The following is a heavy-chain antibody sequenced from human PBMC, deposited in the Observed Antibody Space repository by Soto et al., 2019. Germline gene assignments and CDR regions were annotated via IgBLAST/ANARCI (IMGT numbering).Heavy chain of an antibody. D-gene: IGHD4-4*01. J-gene: IGHJ4*02. V-gene: IGHV3-9*01. Sequence: GGSLRLSCAASGFTFDDYAMHWVRQAPGKGLEWVSGISWNSGSIGYADSVKGRFTISRDNAKNSLYLQMNSLRAEDTALYYCAKGPVTDYWGQGTLVTVSS. CDR2: ISWNSGSI. CDR1: GFTFDDYA. CDR3: AKGPVTDY.